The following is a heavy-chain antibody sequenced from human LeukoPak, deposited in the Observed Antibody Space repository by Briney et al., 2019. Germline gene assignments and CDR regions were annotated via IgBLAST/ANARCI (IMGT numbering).Heavy chain of an antibody. CDR1: GGTFSSYA. Sequence: ASVKVSCKASGGTFSSYAISWVRQAPGQGLEWMGGIIPIFGTANYAQKFQGRVTITTDESTSTAYMELSSLRSEDTAVYYCARDLYSSSSGGNYWGQGTLVTVSS. V-gene: IGHV1-69*05. CDR3: ARDLYSSSSGGNY. CDR2: IIPIFGTA. D-gene: IGHD6-6*01. J-gene: IGHJ4*02.